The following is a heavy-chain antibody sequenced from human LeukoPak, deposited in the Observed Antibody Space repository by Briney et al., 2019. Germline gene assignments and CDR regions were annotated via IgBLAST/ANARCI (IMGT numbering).Heavy chain of an antibody. CDR2: IKQDGSEK. CDR3: ASSPSPGYYYYYGMDV. CDR1: GFTFSSYW. Sequence: GGSLRLSCAASGFTFSSYWMNWVRQAPGKGLEWVANIKQDGSEKYYVDSVKGRFTISRDNAKNSMYLQMNSLRAEDTAVHYCASSPSPGYYYYYGMDVWGQGTTVTVSS. J-gene: IGHJ6*02. V-gene: IGHV3-7*01.